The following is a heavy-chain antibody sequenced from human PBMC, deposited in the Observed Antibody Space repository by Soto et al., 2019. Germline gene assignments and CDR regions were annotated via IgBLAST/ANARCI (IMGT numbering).Heavy chain of an antibody. Sequence: FLQNPWKGLEWVSAVSGSGTDIYYADSVKGRFTISRDNSKNTLYLQMNSLRAEDTAIYYCAKEERAELELRLFDYWGQLTLVTVS. CDR2: VSGSGTDI. D-gene: IGHD1-7*01. CDR3: AKEERAELELRLFDY. J-gene: IGHJ4*02. V-gene: IGHV3-23*01.